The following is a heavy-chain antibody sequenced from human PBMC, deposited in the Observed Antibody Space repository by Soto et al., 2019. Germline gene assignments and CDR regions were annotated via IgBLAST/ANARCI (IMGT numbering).Heavy chain of an antibody. CDR1: GYXFTSYW. Sequence: EXLKISCKCSGYXFTSYWLVWVRHMPVKGLEWMGIIYPGDSDTRYRPSFQGQVTISADKAISTAYLQWSSLKASDTAMYYCARTEQYCTNGVCFPNWFAPWGQGTLGTVS. CDR3: ARTEQYCTNGVCFPNWFAP. V-gene: IGHV5-51*01. J-gene: IGHJ5*02. CDR2: IYPGDSDT. D-gene: IGHD2-8*01.